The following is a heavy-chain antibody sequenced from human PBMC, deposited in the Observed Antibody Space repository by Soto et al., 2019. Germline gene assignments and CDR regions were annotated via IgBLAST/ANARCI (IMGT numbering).Heavy chain of an antibody. CDR2: IYPGDSDT. V-gene: IGHV5-51*01. J-gene: IGHJ6*02. Sequence: GESLKISCKGSAYSLTNYWIGWVRQMPGKGLEWMGIIYPGDSDTKYNPSFQGQVTISADKSITSTYLQWSSLKASDTAIYYCAASIFYYGMDVWGQGTTVTVSS. CDR3: AASIFYYGMDV. CDR1: AYSLTNYW.